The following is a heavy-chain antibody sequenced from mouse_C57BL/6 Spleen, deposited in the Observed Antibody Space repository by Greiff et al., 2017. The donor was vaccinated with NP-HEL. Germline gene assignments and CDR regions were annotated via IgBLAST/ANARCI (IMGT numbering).Heavy chain of an antibody. J-gene: IGHJ2*01. CDR3: ARGEGSSYPFDY. CDR2: ISYDGSN. D-gene: IGHD1-1*01. Sequence: DVQLQESGPGLVKPSQSLSLTCSVTGYSITSGYYWNWIRQFPGNKLEWMGYISYDGSNNYNPSLKNRISITRDPSKNQFFLTLNSVTTEDTATDYCARGEGSSYPFDYWGQGTTLTVSS. V-gene: IGHV3-6*01. CDR1: GYSITSGYY.